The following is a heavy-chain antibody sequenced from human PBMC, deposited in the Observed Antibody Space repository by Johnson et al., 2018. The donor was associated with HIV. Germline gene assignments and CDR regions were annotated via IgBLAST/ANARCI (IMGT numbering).Heavy chain of an antibody. J-gene: IGHJ3*02. Sequence: QVQLVESGGGWVKPGGSLSLSCADSGFTFSDSYMNWIRQAPGKGLEWVSYISGSDGAIWYADSVKGRFTVSRDNAKNSFYLQMNTLRAEDTAVYYCARLIAVVIDGFDIWGQGTMVTVSS. D-gene: IGHD3-22*01. CDR1: GFTFSDSY. V-gene: IGHV3-11*01. CDR3: ARLIAVVIDGFDI. CDR2: ISGSDGAI.